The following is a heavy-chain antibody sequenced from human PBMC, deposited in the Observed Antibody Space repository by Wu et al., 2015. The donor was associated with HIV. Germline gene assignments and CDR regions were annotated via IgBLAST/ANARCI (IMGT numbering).Heavy chain of an antibody. CDR1: GDGFTSYA. V-gene: IGHV1-8*01. CDR3: ARGDPIDWLGDWFDP. Sequence: QAHLEQFGGEVKKPGSSVRVTCKASGDGFTSYAVSWVRQAPGQGLEWMGWINQNGGGATHVQKFQGRVTMTRNTSISTAYMELSSLRSEDTAVYYCARGDPIDWLGDWFDPWGQGTLVTVSS. D-gene: IGHD3-9*01. J-gene: IGHJ5*02. CDR2: INQNGGGA.